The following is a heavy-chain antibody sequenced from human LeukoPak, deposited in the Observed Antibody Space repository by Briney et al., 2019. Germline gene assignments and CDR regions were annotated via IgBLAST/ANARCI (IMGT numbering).Heavy chain of an antibody. CDR3: ARDPAPYSSSWYALHFDY. CDR2: ISAYNGNT. J-gene: IGHJ4*02. D-gene: IGHD6-13*01. Sequence: ASVKVSCKASGYTFTSYGISWVGQAPGQGLEWMGWISAYNGNTNYAQKLQGRVTMTTDTSTRTAYMELRSLRSGDTAVYYCARDPAPYSSSWYALHFDYWGQGTLVTVSS. V-gene: IGHV1-18*01. CDR1: GYTFTSYG.